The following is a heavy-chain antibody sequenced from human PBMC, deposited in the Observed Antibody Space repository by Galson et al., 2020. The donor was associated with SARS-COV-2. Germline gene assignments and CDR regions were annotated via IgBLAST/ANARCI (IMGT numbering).Heavy chain of an antibody. V-gene: IGHV3-30*18. D-gene: IGHD3-3*01. CDR2: ISYEGSIK. Sequence: GESLKISCAASGFNFNNYGMHWVRQAPGKGLEWVAVISYEGSIKYYADSLKGRFTISRDSSKNTLYLQMDSLRPEDTAIYYCAKQGDVFAFLSGRRLDYWGQGTLVTVPA. J-gene: IGHJ4*02. CDR3: AKQGDVFAFLSGRRLDY. CDR1: GFNFNNYG.